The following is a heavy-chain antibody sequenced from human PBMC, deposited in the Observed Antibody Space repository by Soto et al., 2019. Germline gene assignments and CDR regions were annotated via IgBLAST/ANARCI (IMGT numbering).Heavy chain of an antibody. V-gene: IGHV1-18*01. CDR2: ISASTRNT. CDR1: GYTFSDYA. D-gene: IGHD2-15*01. J-gene: IGHJ2*01. CDR3: VRCYCSVGSCYACWHFDL. Sequence: QVQLVQSGGEVKKPGASVKVSCQASGYTFSDYAISWVRQAPGQALEWMGWISASTRNTDQAQNFQGRVILTLDTSTNTAYMELSSLRSDDTAVYYCVRCYCSVGSCYACWHFDLWGRGTLGTVSS.